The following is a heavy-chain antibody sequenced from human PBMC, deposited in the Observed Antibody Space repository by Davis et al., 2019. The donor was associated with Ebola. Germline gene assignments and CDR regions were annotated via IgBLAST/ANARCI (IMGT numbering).Heavy chain of an antibody. CDR3: ARDVYASVDN. D-gene: IGHD2-8*01. V-gene: IGHV3-23*01. CDR2: ISGSGGST. J-gene: IGHJ4*02. CDR1: GFTFSSYG. Sequence: GESLKISCAASGFTFSSYGMSWVRQAPGKGLEWVSAISGSGGSTYYADSVKGRFTITRDNAKNSLYLQMNSLRAEDTAFYYCARDVYASVDNWGQGTLVTVSS.